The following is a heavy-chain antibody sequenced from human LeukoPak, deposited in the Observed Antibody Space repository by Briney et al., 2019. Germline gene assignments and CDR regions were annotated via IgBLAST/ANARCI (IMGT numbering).Heavy chain of an antibody. CDR2: ISLSGRT. V-gene: IGHV4-4*02. CDR1: GGSISRTNW. CDR3: SRESGAFSPFGY. D-gene: IGHD1-26*01. J-gene: IGHJ4*02. Sequence: SETLSLTCDVSGGSISRTNWWSWVRQSPGQGLEWIGEISLSGRTNYNPSLQSRVTMSLDESKNQLSLDLASVTAADTAVYYCSRESGAFSPFGYWGQGTLVTVHS.